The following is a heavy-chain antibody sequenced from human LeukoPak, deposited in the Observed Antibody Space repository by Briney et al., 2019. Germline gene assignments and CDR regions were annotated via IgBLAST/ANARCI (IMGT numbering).Heavy chain of an antibody. CDR1: GFTFSRYA. V-gene: IGHV3-23*01. Sequence: GGSLRLCCAASGFTFSRYAMTWVRQAPGKGLEWVSALSSSGLRTYYADSVKGRFAISRDNSKNTLYLQMNSLRAEDTAMYYCAKTTVSGSPLYYFDYWGQGALVTVSS. J-gene: IGHJ4*02. CDR2: LSSSGLRT. D-gene: IGHD3-10*01. CDR3: AKTTVSGSPLYYFDY.